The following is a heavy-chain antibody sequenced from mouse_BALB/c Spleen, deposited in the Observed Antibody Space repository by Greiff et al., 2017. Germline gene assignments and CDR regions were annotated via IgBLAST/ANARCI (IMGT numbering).Heavy chain of an antibody. CDR2: ISYSGST. D-gene: IGHD1-1*01. CDR1: GYSITSDYA. J-gene: IGHJ1*01. Sequence: EVKLQESGPGLVKPSQSLSLTCTVTGYSITSDYAWNWIRQFPGNKLEWMGYISYSGSTSYNPSLKSRISITRDTSKNQFFLQLNSVTTEDTATYYCARRDGSSYAWYFDVWGAGTTVTVSS. CDR3: ARRDGSSYAWYFDV. V-gene: IGHV3-2*02.